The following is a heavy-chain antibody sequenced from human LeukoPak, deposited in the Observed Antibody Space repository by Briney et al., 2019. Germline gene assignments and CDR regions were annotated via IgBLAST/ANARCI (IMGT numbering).Heavy chain of an antibody. D-gene: IGHD2-2*01. CDR3: AKPHCSSTSCYGDYYYYGMDV. Sequence: GGSLRLSCAASGFTFSSYAMSWVRQAPGKGLEWVSAISGSGGSAYYADSVKGRFTISRDNSKNTLYLQMNSLRAEDTAVYYCAKPHCSSTSCYGDYYYYGMDVRGQGTTVTVSS. CDR1: GFTFSSYA. J-gene: IGHJ6*02. V-gene: IGHV3-23*01. CDR2: ISGSGGSA.